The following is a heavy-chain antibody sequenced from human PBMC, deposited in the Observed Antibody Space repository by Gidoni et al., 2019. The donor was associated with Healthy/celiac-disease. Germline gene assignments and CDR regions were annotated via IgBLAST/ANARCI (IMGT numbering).Heavy chain of an antibody. J-gene: IGHJ4*02. CDR3: AHIGGTVTAPGY. D-gene: IGHD4-17*01. Sequence: QITLKESGPTLVKPTQTLTLTSTFSGFSLRTSGVGVGWIRQHPGKALEWLALIYWDDEKRYSTSLKSRLTITKDTSKNQVVLTMTNMDPVDTATYYCAHIGGTVTAPGYWGQGTLVTVSS. V-gene: IGHV2-5*02. CDR2: IYWDDEK. CDR1: GFSLRTSGVG.